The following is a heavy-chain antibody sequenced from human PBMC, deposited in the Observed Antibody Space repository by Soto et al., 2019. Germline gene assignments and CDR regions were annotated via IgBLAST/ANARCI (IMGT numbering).Heavy chain of an antibody. CDR2: INSDGTNT. CDR1: GFTFSSYW. D-gene: IGHD6-19*01. Sequence: EVQLVESGGGLVQPGGSLRLSCAASGFTFSSYWMHWIRQVPGKGLVCVSRINSDGTNTQYADSVKGRFTISRDNAKNTLYLKVNSLRADDTAMYHCARGTSGWHVDYWGQGTLVTVSS. J-gene: IGHJ4*02. CDR3: ARGTSGWHVDY. V-gene: IGHV3-74*01.